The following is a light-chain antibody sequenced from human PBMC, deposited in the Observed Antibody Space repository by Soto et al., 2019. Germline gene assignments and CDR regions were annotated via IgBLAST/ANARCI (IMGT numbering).Light chain of an antibody. CDR1: QSVGSN. J-gene: IGKJ2*02. Sequence: EIVMTQSPATLAVSPGERATLSCRASQSVGSNLAWYQHTPGQAPRLLIYGESTMDTGIPARFSGSGSGTEFTDSISSLRSEEFAVYYCQQRGKWPSIFGPGTKVE. CDR3: QQRGKWPSI. CDR2: GES. V-gene: IGKV3-15*01.